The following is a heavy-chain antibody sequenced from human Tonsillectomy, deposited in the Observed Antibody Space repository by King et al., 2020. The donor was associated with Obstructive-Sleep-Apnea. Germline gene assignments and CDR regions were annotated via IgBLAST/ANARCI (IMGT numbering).Heavy chain of an antibody. V-gene: IGHV3-7*01. J-gene: IGHJ4*02. CDR2: INQDGSEK. CDR3: AGGAF. Sequence: DVQLVESGGGLVQPGGSLRLSCVASGFTFSSHWMSWVRQAPGKGLEFVANINQDGSEKNYVDSVGGRFTISRDNAEKALYLQMNSLRADDTAVYYCAGGAFWGQGTLVAVSS. CDR1: GFTFSSHW.